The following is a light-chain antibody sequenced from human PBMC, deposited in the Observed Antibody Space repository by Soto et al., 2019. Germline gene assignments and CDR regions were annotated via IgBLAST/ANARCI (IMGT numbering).Light chain of an antibody. V-gene: IGLV2-14*02. CDR3: SSYTSTSRV. CDR1: SSDVGSYNL. Sequence: QSALTQPASVSGSPGQSITISCTGTSSDVGSYNLVSWYQHHPGRVPKLMIYDVSNRPSGVSNRFSGSKSGNTASLTISGLQADDEADYYSSSYTSTSRVFGGGTKLTVL. J-gene: IGLJ3*02. CDR2: DVS.